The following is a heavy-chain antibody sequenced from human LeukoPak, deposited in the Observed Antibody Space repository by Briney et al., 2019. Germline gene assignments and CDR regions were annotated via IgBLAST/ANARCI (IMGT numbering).Heavy chain of an antibody. CDR2: INPNRGGT. D-gene: IGHD3-22*01. CDR1: GYTFTGYY. J-gene: IGHJ3*02. CDR3: AREDTMIVVVTKPNAFDI. V-gene: IGHV1-2*02. Sequence: GASVKVSCKASGYTFTGYYMHWVRQAPGQGLEWMGWINPNRGGTNYAQKFQGRVTMTRDTSISTAYMELSRLRSDDTAVYYCAREDTMIVVVTKPNAFDIWGQGTMVTVSS.